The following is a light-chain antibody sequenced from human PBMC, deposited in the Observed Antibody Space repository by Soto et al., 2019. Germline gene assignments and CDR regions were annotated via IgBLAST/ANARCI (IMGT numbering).Light chain of an antibody. CDR1: QSISSW. J-gene: IGKJ1*01. Sequence: DIQMTQSPSTLSASVGDRVTITCRASQSISSWLAWYQQKPGKAPKLLIYGASSLESGVPSRFSGSGSGTEFTLTISGLQPDDFATYYCQQYNSYSGFGQGTKVDI. V-gene: IGKV1-5*01. CDR2: GAS. CDR3: QQYNSYSG.